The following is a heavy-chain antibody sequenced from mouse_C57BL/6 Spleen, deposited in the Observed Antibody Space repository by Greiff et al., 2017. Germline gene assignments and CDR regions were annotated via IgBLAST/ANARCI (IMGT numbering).Heavy chain of an antibody. CDR2: IYPRSGNT. CDR1: GYTFTSYG. D-gene: IGHD3-2*02. V-gene: IGHV1-81*01. J-gene: IGHJ3*01. Sequence: LQESGAELARPGASVKLSCKASGYTFTSYGISWVKQRTGQGLEWIGEIYPRSGNTYYNEKFKGKATLTADKSSSTAYMELRSLTSEDSAVYFCASPLGSSGYGFAYWGQGTLVTVSA. CDR3: ASPLGSSGYGFAY.